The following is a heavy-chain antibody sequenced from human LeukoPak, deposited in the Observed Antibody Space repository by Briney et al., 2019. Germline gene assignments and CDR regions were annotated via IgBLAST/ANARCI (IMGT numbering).Heavy chain of an antibody. CDR3: AKPPRYCSGGSCHDY. J-gene: IGHJ4*02. D-gene: IGHD2-15*01. CDR1: GFTLSNYG. V-gene: IGHV3-30*02. Sequence: PGGSLRLSCAASGFTLSNYGISWVRQAPGKGLEWVAFMRNDRSKNFYADSVKGRFTISRDNSKNTLYLQMNSLRAEDTAVYYCAKPPRYCSGGSCHDYWGQGTLVTVSS. CDR2: MRNDRSKN.